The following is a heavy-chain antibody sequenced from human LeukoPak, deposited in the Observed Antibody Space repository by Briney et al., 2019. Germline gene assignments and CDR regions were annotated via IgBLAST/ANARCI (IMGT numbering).Heavy chain of an antibody. CDR1: GYTFTGYY. Sequence: ASVKVSCKASGYTFTGYYMHWVRQAPGQGLEWMGIINPSGGSTSYAQKFQGRVTMTRDTSTSTVYMELSSLRSEDTAVYYCARSVTNDNWFDPWGQGTLVTVSS. CDR3: ARSVTNDNWFDP. V-gene: IGHV1-46*01. CDR2: INPSGGST. J-gene: IGHJ5*02. D-gene: IGHD4-17*01.